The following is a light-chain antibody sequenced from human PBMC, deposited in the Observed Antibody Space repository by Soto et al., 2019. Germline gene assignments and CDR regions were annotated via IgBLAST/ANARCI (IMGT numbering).Light chain of an antibody. CDR3: QQYYTYPYS. J-gene: IGKJ2*03. CDR2: DAS. V-gene: IGKV1-5*01. CDR1: QSISSW. Sequence: DIQMTQSPSTLSASVGDRVTITCRASQSISSWLAWCQQKPGKAPNLLIYDASTLESGVPSRFSGSGSGTEFTLTISSLQPDDFATYYCQQYYTYPYSFGQGTKLEMK.